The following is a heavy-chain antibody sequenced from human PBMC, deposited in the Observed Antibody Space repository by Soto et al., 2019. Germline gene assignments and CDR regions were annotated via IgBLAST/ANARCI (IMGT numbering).Heavy chain of an antibody. CDR1: GVSVGGNY. J-gene: IGHJ4*02. CDR3: ARGPNSDC. V-gene: IGHV3-53*01. D-gene: IGHD2-21*01. Sequence: GGSLRLYCSASGVSVGGNYMSWVRQAPGKGLECVSLTYSGGNPYYADSVKGRFTLSRDNSKNTLYLQMNSLRVEDTAVYFCARGPNSDCWGQGTLVTVSS. CDR2: TYSGGNP.